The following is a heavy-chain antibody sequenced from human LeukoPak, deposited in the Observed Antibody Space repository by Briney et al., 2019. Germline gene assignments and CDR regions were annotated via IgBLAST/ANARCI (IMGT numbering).Heavy chain of an antibody. J-gene: IGHJ4*02. Sequence: SGGSLRLSCAASGFTFSRYWMHWVRQAPGKGLVWVSLINSDGSSTRYADSVKGRITISRDNAKNTLYLQMNSLRAEDTAVYYCATLRYFDWSDYWGQGTLVTVSS. CDR2: INSDGSST. D-gene: IGHD3-9*01. V-gene: IGHV3-74*01. CDR3: ATLRYFDWSDY. CDR1: GFTFSRYW.